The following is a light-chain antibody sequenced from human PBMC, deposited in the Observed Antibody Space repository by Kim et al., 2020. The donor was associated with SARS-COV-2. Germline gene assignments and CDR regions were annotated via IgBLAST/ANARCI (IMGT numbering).Light chain of an antibody. Sequence: EIVLTQSPATLSLSPGERATLSCRASQSVSSYLACYQQKPGQAPRLLIYDASNRATGIPARFSGSGSGTDFTLTISSLEPEDFAVYYCQQRSNWDPGFTFGPGTKVDIK. CDR2: DAS. CDR1: QSVSSY. CDR3: QQRSNWDPGFT. J-gene: IGKJ3*01. V-gene: IGKV3-11*01.